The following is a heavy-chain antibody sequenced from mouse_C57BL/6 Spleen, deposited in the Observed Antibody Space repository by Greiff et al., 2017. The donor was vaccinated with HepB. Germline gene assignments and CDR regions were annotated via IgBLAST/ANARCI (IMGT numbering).Heavy chain of an antibody. CDR3: ARESYGSSYWYFDV. Sequence: EVQVVESGPGLVKPSQSLSLTCSVTGYSITSGYYWNWIRQFPGNKLEWMGYISYDGSNNYNPSLKNRISITRDTSKNQFFLKLNSVTTEDTATYYCARESYGSSYWYFDVWGTGTTVTVSS. CDR1: GYSITSGYY. V-gene: IGHV3-6*01. J-gene: IGHJ1*03. CDR2: ISYDGSN. D-gene: IGHD1-1*01.